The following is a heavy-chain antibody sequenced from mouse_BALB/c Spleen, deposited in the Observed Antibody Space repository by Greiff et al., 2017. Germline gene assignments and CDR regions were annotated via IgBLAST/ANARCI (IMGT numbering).Heavy chain of an antibody. V-gene: IGHV1-7*01. CDR3: ARSKILHYYGSSYVDY. CDR2: INPSTGYT. D-gene: IGHD1-1*01. Sequence: QVQLKESGAELAKPGASVKMSCKASGYTFTSYWMHWVKQRPGQGLEWIGYINPSTGYTEYNQKFKDKATLTADKSSSTAYMQLSSLTSEDSAVYYCARSKILHYYGSSYVDYWGQGTTLTVSS. CDR1: GYTFTSYW. J-gene: IGHJ2*01.